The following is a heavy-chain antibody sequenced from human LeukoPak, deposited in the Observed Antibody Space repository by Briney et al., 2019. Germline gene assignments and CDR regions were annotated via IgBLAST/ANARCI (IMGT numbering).Heavy chain of an antibody. D-gene: IGHD3-22*01. V-gene: IGHV3-48*04. CDR2: ISNSGSTM. CDR1: GFTFNSYS. Sequence: PGGSLRLSCAVSGFTFNSYSMNWVRQAPGKGLEWVSYISNSGSTMYYADSVKGRFTISRDNAKNSLYLQMNSLRPEDTAIYYRAREGVSTVTSILVVISFDYWGQGALVTVSS. J-gene: IGHJ4*02. CDR3: AREGVSTVTSILVVISFDY.